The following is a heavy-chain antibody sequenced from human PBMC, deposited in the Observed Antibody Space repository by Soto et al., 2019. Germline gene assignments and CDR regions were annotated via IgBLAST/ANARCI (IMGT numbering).Heavy chain of an antibody. CDR3: ARGKGIAAAGTPSLDP. D-gene: IGHD6-13*01. V-gene: IGHV4-59*01. Sequence: SETLSLTCTVSGGSISSYYWSWIRQPPGRGLEWIGYIYYSGSTNYNPSLKGRVTISVDTSKNQFSLKLSSVTAADTAVYYCARGKGIAAAGTPSLDPWGQGTLVTVSS. J-gene: IGHJ5*02. CDR2: IYYSGST. CDR1: GGSISSYY.